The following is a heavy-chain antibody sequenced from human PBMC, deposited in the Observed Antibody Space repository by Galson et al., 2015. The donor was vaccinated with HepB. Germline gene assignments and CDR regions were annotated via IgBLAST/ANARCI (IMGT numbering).Heavy chain of an antibody. V-gene: IGHV1-69*13. D-gene: IGHD5-18*01. Sequence: SVKVSCKASGYTFSTYPITWVRQAPGQGLEWMGGIIPIFGTANYAQKFQGRVTITADESTSTAYMELSSLRSEDTAVYYCALPSLGYSYDLHWYFDLWGRGTLVTVSS. CDR2: IIPIFGTA. J-gene: IGHJ2*01. CDR3: ALPSLGYSYDLHWYFDL. CDR1: GYTFSTYP.